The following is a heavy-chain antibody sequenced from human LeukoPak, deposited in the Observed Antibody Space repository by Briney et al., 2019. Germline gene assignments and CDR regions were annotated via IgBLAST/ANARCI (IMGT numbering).Heavy chain of an antibody. D-gene: IGHD3-22*01. Sequence: QPGGSLRLSCAASGFTFSSYGMHWVRQAPGKGLEWVAVISYDGSNKYYADSVKGRSTISRDNSKNTLYLQMNSLRAEDTAVYYCAKVDSSGYYSYGMDVWGQGTTVTVSS. CDR2: ISYDGSNK. V-gene: IGHV3-30*18. CDR3: AKVDSSGYYSYGMDV. J-gene: IGHJ6*02. CDR1: GFTFSSYG.